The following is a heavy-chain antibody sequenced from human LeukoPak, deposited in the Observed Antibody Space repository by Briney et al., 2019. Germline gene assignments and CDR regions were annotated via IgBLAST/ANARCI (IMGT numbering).Heavy chain of an antibody. J-gene: IGHJ4*02. V-gene: IGHV3-7*03. D-gene: IGHD5-24*01. CDR2: IKEDGTET. CDR3: AKEGRSLQTY. Sequence: GGSLRLSCAASGFIFSSNWMSWVRLAPGKGLEWVANIKEDGTETYYVDSVKGRFTISRDNAKNSLYLQMNSLRVEDTAVYYCAKEGRSLQTYWGQGTLVTVSS. CDR1: GFIFSSNW.